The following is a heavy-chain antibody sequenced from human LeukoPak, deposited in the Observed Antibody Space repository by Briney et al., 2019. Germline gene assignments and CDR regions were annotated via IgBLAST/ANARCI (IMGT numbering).Heavy chain of an antibody. CDR3: ARQGGYALSYYYYYMDV. J-gene: IGHJ6*03. Sequence: SETLSLTCTVSGGSISSSSYYWGWIRQPPGKGLEWIGSISYSGSTYYNPSLKSRVTISVDTSKNQFSLKLSSVTAADTAVYYCARQGGYALSYYYYYMDVWGKGTTVTISS. V-gene: IGHV4-39*01. CDR1: GGSISSSSYY. D-gene: IGHD5-12*01. CDR2: ISYSGST.